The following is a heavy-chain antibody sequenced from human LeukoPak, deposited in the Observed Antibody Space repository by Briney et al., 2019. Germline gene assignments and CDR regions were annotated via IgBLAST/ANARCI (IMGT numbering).Heavy chain of an antibody. CDR1: GGSISSYY. CDR3: AREGQGKYYYGSGTGIDY. Sequence: PSETLSLTCTVSGGSISSYYWSWIRQPPGKGLEWIGYIYDSGSTNYNPSLKSRVTISVDTSKNQFSLKLSSVTAADTAVYYCAREGQGKYYYGSGTGIDYWGQGTLVTVSS. CDR2: IYDSGST. D-gene: IGHD3-10*01. J-gene: IGHJ4*02. V-gene: IGHV4-59*12.